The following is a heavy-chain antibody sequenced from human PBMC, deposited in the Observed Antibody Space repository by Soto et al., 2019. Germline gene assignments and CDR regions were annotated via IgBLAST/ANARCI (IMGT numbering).Heavy chain of an antibody. V-gene: IGHV1-8*01. CDR1: GYTFTSYD. D-gene: IGHD6-19*01. CDR2: MNPNSGNT. J-gene: IGHJ6*03. Sequence: ASVKVSCKASGYTFTSYDINWVRQATGQGLEWMGWMNPNSGNTGYAQKFQGRVTMTRNTSISTAYLELSSLRSEDTAVYYCARNPIAVAGSSFDYYYYYMDVWGKGTTVTVSS. CDR3: ARNPIAVAGSSFDYYYYYMDV.